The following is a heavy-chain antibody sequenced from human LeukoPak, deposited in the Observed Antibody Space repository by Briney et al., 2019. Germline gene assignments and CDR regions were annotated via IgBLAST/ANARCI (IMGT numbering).Heavy chain of an antibody. CDR2: IFTSGST. V-gene: IGHV4-61*02. CDR3: ARDSSSPRVKYFQH. Sequence: PSETLSLTCTVPGGSIRTGSYSWSWIRQPAGKELQWIGRIFTSGSTNYNPSLKSRVTISVDTSKNQFSLKLSSVTAADTAVYYCARDSSSPRVKYFQHWGQGTLVTVSS. D-gene: IGHD6-6*01. CDR1: GGSIRTGSYS. J-gene: IGHJ1*01.